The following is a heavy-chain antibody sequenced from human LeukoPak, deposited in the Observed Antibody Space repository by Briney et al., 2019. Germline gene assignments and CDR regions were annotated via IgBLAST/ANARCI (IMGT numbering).Heavy chain of an antibody. V-gene: IGHV3-74*01. J-gene: IGHJ4*02. D-gene: IGHD2-2*01. CDR2: INTDGSTI. Sequence: GGSLRLSCATSGFTLSSYWMHWVRQAPGKGLVWVSRINTDGSTITYADSVKGRFTISRDNAKNTLYLQMNSLRGEDTAVYFCARERKSSTSMDYWGQGTLVTVSS. CDR3: ARERKSSTSMDY. CDR1: GFTLSSYW.